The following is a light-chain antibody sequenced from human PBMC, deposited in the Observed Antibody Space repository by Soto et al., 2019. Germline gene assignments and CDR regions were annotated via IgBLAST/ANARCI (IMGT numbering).Light chain of an antibody. CDR3: SSYTISITVV. CDR2: DVT. CDR1: SSDVGRYNY. Sequence: QSALTQPASVSGSPGQSITISCTGTSSDVGRYNYVSWYQQHPGKDPKLMIYDVTNRPSGVSNRFSGSKSGNTASLTISGLQAEDEADYYCSSYTISITVVFGGGTKLTVL. J-gene: IGLJ2*01. V-gene: IGLV2-14*01.